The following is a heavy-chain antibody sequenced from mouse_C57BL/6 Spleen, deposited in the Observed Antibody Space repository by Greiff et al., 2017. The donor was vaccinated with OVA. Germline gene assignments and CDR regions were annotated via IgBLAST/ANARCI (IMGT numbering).Heavy chain of an antibody. Sequence: EVQLQQSGPELVKPGASVKISCKASGYTFTDYYMNWVKQSHGKSLEWIGDINPNNGGTSYNQKFKGKATLTVDKSSSTAYMELRSLTSEDSAVYYCARSLRTWYFDVWGTGTTVTVSS. CDR3: ARSLRTWYFDV. CDR2: INPNNGGT. D-gene: IGHD1-1*01. V-gene: IGHV1-26*01. CDR1: GYTFTDYY. J-gene: IGHJ1*03.